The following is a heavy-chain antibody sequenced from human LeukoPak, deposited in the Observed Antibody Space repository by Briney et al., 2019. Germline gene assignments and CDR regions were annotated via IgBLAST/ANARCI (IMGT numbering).Heavy chain of an antibody. Sequence: PGGSLRLSCAASGFTFSSYGMHWVRQAPGKGLEWVAFIRYDGSNKYYADSVKGRFTISRDNSKNTLYLQMNSLRAEDTAVYYCAKVLDFWSGHYVDYWGQGTLVTVSS. CDR2: IRYDGSNK. J-gene: IGHJ4*02. CDR3: AKVLDFWSGHYVDY. D-gene: IGHD3-3*01. CDR1: GFTFSSYG. V-gene: IGHV3-30*02.